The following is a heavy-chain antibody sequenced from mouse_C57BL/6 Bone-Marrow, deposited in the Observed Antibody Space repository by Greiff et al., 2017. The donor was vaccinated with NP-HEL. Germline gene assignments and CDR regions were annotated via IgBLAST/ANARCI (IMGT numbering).Heavy chain of an antibody. CDR1: GYTFTDHT. V-gene: IGHV1-78*01. Sequence: VQLQQSDAELVKPGASVKISCKVSGYTFTDHTIHWMKQRPEQGLEWIGYIYPRDGSTKYNEKFKGKATLTADKSSSTAYMQLSSLTSEDSAIYFCAREVYYDFPRYWYFDVWGTGTTVTVSS. J-gene: IGHJ1*03. D-gene: IGHD2-4*01. CDR3: AREVYYDFPRYWYFDV. CDR2: IYPRDGST.